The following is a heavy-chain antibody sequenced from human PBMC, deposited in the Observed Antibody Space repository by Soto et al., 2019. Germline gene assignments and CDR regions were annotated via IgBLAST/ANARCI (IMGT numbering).Heavy chain of an antibody. CDR3: ARERWLLRYYGMDV. CDR1: GYTFTSYA. J-gene: IGHJ6*02. V-gene: IGHV1-3*01. D-gene: IGHD5-12*01. Sequence: QVPLVQSGAEVKKPGASVKVSCKASGYTFTSYAMHWVRQAPGQRLEWMGWINAGNGNTKYSQKFQGRVTITRDTSASTAYMELSSLRSEDTAVYYCARERWLLRYYGMDVWGQGTTVTVSS. CDR2: INAGNGNT.